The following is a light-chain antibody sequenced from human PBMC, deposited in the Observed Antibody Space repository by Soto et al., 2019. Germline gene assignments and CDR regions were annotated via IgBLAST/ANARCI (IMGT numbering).Light chain of an antibody. V-gene: IGKV1-27*01. J-gene: IGKJ1*01. CDR1: QGISNY. Sequence: DIQMTQSPSSLSASVGDRVTITCRASQGISNYLAWYQQKPGKVPKLLIYAASTLQSGVPSRFSGSGSGTYFTLTSSSLQPEDGATYYCQKYNSAPRTFGQGTKVEIK. CDR3: QKYNSAPRT. CDR2: AAS.